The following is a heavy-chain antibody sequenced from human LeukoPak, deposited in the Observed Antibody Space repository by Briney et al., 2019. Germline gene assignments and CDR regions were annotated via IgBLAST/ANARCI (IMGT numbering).Heavy chain of an antibody. J-gene: IGHJ4*02. Sequence: PSETLSLTCTVSGGSISSSSSYWGWIRQPPGKGLDWIGSIYYGGSTYDNPSLKSRVTISVDTSKNQFSLKLSSVTAADTAVYYCASAGTSTGTFDYWGQGTLVTVSS. CDR2: IYYGGST. CDR3: ASAGTSTGTFDY. V-gene: IGHV4-39*01. D-gene: IGHD2-2*01. CDR1: GGSISSSSSY.